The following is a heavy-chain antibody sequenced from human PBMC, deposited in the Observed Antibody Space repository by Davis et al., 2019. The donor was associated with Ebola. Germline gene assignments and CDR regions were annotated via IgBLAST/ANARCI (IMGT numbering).Heavy chain of an antibody. Sequence: GESLKISCAASGFTFSSYSMNWVRQAPGKGLVWVSNINGDGSSTNYADSVKGRFTISRDNVKNTVYLQMNSLRAGDTAVYFCARVPMGDLWSGYYPPYGMDVWGQGTTVTVSS. J-gene: IGHJ6*02. D-gene: IGHD3-3*01. CDR2: INGDGSST. CDR3: ARVPMGDLWSGYYPPYGMDV. CDR1: GFTFSSYS. V-gene: IGHV3-74*01.